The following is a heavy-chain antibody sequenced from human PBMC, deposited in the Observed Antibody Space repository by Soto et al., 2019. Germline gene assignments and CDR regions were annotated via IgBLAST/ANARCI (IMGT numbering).Heavy chain of an antibody. J-gene: IGHJ4*02. Sequence: EVQLVESGGGLVKPGGSLRLSCAASGFTFSSYSMNWVRQAPGKGLEWVSSISSSSSYIYYADSVKGRFTISRDNAKNSLYLQMNSLRAEDTAVYYCARVFDCGDYVVDYWGQGTLVTVSS. CDR2: ISSSSSYI. D-gene: IGHD4-17*01. V-gene: IGHV3-21*01. CDR3: ARVFDCGDYVVDY. CDR1: GFTFSSYS.